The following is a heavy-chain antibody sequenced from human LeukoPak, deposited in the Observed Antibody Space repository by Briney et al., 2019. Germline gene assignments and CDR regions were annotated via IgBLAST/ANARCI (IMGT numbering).Heavy chain of an antibody. V-gene: IGHV4-61*01. CDR2: VSHSGNT. D-gene: IGHD3-22*01. CDR3: AGGYYPDY. J-gene: IGHJ4*02. CDR1: GGSVISGTYY. Sequence: SETLSLTCTVSGGSVISGTYYWSWIRQPPGKELEWIGYVSHSGNTNYNPSLKSRVTISKDTSKNQFSLKLSSVTAADTAVYYCAGGYYPDYWGQGTLVTVSS.